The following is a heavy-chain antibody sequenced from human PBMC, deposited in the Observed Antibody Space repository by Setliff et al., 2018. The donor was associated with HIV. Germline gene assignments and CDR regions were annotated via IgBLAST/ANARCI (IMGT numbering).Heavy chain of an antibody. CDR3: ARQVGSRDRYCADYFDI. CDR1: GYSIISGYF. J-gene: IGHJ4*03. Sequence: SETLSLTCTVSGYSIISGYFWGWFRQPPGKGLEWIGSLYHSGTNFYNPSLKSRVTISLDTSTNRFSLQLNSVTAADTAMYYGARQVGSRDRYCADYFDIWGQGALVTVSS. CDR2: LYHSGTN. V-gene: IGHV4-38-2*02. D-gene: IGHD1-26*01.